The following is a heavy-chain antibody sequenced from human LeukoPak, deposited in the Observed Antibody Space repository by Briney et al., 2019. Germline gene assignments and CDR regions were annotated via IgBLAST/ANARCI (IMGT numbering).Heavy chain of an antibody. J-gene: IGHJ4*02. D-gene: IGHD6-19*01. CDR2: ISYDGSNK. V-gene: IGHV3-30*18. CDR1: GFPFSSYG. CDR3: AKEGGIAVAGPTEFDY. Sequence: GGSLRLSCAASGFPFSSYGMHWVRQAPGKGLEWVAVISYDGSNKYYADSVKGRFTISRDNSKNTLYLQMNSLRAEDTAVYYCAKEGGIAVAGPTEFDYWGQGTLVTVSS.